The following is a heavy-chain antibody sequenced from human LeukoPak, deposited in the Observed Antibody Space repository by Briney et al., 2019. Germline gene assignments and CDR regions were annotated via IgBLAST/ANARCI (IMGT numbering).Heavy chain of an antibody. D-gene: IGHD1-1*01. CDR1: GYTFSSYG. J-gene: IGHJ4*02. CDR2: INACNGNT. CDR3: ARRQGTTLNFDY. Sequence: ASVKVSCKASGYTFSSYGFSWVRQAPGQGLEWMGWINACNGNTNYAQSLQGRVTMTTDTSTSTAYMELRSLRSDDTAVYYCARRQGTTLNFDYWGQGTLVTVSS. V-gene: IGHV1-18*01.